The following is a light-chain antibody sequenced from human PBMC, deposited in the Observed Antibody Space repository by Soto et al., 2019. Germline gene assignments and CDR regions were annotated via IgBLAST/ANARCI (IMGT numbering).Light chain of an antibody. CDR1: QGIDNL. Sequence: DIQMTQSPSTLSASVGDTVTITCRASQGIDNLLAWYQHKPGKTPGPLIFDASTVHPVVQSRFSGSGSGTEFTLAISDLQPGDFATYYWQHYDIYGRLTFGPGTTVDIK. J-gene: IGKJ3*01. CDR2: DAS. CDR3: QHYDIYGRLT. V-gene: IGKV1-5*01.